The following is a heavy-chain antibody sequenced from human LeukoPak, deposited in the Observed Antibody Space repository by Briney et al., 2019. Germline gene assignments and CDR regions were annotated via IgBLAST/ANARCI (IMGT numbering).Heavy chain of an antibody. J-gene: IGHJ4*02. Sequence: SGTLSLTCGVSGGSISSTNWWTWVRQPPGEGLEWIGEVHLSGRTNYNPSLESRVTMSVDMSENHISLKMSSVTAADTAVYYCAREGGPYRPLDYSGQGTLVTVSS. CDR1: GGSISSTNW. CDR3: AREGGPYRPLDY. CDR2: VHLSGRT. V-gene: IGHV4-4*02.